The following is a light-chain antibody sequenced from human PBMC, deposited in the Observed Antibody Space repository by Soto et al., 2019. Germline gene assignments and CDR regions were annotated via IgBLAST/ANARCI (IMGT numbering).Light chain of an antibody. CDR2: GAS. J-gene: IGKJ4*01. Sequence: EIVMTQSPATLSVSPGERATLSCRASQSVSSNLAWYQQKPGQAPRLLIYGASTRAIGIPARFSGSGSGTEFTLTISSLQSEDFATYYCQQYNSYPLTFGGGTKVDIK. V-gene: IGKV3-15*01. CDR1: QSVSSN. CDR3: QQYNSYPLT.